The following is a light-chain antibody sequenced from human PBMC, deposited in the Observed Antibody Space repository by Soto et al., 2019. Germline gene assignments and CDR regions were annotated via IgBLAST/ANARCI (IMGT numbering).Light chain of an antibody. Sequence: EIVLTQSPATLSLSPGDRATLSCRASQTVINSLAWYQQKPGQAPRLLIYDASERAAGIPARFSGSGSGTDFTLTISSLEPEDFAVYFCQRETFGQGTKVEI. CDR1: QTVINS. V-gene: IGKV3-11*01. CDR3: QRET. J-gene: IGKJ1*01. CDR2: DAS.